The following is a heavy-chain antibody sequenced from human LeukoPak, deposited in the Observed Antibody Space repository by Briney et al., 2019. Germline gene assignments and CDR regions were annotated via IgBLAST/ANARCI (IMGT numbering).Heavy chain of an antibody. CDR2: FSGGGDST. Sequence: GGSLRLSCAASGFTFTNYAMSWVRQAPGKGLEWVSTFSGGGDSTNSADSVEGRFTIARDNSKNTLYLHLNSLRAEDTAVYYCAKTLATYDEGPRFDHWGQGTLVTVSS. CDR3: AKTLATYDEGPRFDH. D-gene: IGHD3-22*01. J-gene: IGHJ4*02. V-gene: IGHV3-23*01. CDR1: GFTFTNYA.